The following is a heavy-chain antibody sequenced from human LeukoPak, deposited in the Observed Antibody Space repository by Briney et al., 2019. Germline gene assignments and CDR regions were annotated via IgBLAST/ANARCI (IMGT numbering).Heavy chain of an antibody. D-gene: IGHD3-22*01. Sequence: GGSLRLSCAASGFSFRVYAMSWVRQAPGKGLEWVSAISGSDAITYYTDSVKGRFTISRDNSKNTLYLQMNSLRAEDTAVYYCAKALGITMIVVVFQDFDYWGQGTLVTVSS. V-gene: IGHV3-23*01. CDR2: ISGSDAIT. CDR3: AKALGITMIVVVFQDFDY. J-gene: IGHJ4*02. CDR1: GFSFRVYA.